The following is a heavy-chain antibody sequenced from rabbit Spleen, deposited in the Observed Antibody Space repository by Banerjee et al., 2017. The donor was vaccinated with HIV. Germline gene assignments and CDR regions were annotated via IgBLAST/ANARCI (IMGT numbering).Heavy chain of an antibody. CDR1: GFSFSSSDY. CDR2: IAGSSSDFT. CDR3: ARDTGSSFSSYGMDL. Sequence: QSLEESGGDLVKPGASLTLTCTASGFSFSSSDYMCWVRQAPGKGLEWISCIAGSSSDFTYSATWAKGRFTCSKTLSTTVTLQMTSLTVADTATYFCARDTGSSFSSYGMDLWGPGTLVTVS. J-gene: IGHJ6*01. V-gene: IGHV1S40*01. D-gene: IGHD8-1*01.